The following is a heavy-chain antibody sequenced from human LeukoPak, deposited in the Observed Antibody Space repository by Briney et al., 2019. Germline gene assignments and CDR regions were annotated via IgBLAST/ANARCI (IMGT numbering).Heavy chain of an antibody. CDR1: GFTFSSYE. V-gene: IGHV3-48*03. J-gene: IGHJ3*02. D-gene: IGHD2-2*01. Sequence: GGSLRLSCAASGFTFSSYEMNWVRQAPGKRLEWLSYISSSGSTIYYADSVKGRFTISRDNAKNSLYLQMNSLRAEDTAVYYCARDLVKGYDDAFDIWGQGTMVTVSS. CDR2: ISSSGSTI. CDR3: ARDLVKGYDDAFDI.